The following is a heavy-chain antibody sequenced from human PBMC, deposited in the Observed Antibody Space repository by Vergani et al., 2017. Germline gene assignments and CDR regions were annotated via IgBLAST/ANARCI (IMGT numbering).Heavy chain of an antibody. CDR2: IYPGDSDT. Sequence: EVQLVQSGAEVKKPGESLKISCKGSGYSFTSYWIGWVRQMPGKGLEWMGIIYPGDSDTRYSPSFQGQVTISADKSISTAYLQWSSLKASDTAMYYCGRLGSEDSSGYYLAEIDYWGQGTLVTVSS. CDR1: GYSFTSYW. D-gene: IGHD3-22*01. CDR3: GRLGSEDSSGYYLAEIDY. J-gene: IGHJ4*02. V-gene: IGHV5-51*01.